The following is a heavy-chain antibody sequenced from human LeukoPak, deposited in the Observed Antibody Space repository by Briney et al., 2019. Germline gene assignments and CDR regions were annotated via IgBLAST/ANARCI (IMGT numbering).Heavy chain of an antibody. CDR3: ARRSSIAVRLFDY. V-gene: IGHV5-51*01. CDR1: GYSFTSYW. J-gene: IGHJ4*02. Sequence: GESLKISCEGSGYSFTSYWIAWVRQVPGKGLEWMGIIYPGDSDTTYGPSFQGQVTISADKSISTAYLQWSSLKASDTAMYYCARRSSIAVRLFDYWGQGTLVTVSS. D-gene: IGHD6-6*01. CDR2: IYPGDSDT.